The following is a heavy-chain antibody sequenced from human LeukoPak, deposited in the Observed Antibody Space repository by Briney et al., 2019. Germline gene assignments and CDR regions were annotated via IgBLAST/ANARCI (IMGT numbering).Heavy chain of an antibody. Sequence: QSGGSLRLSCAASGFTFSSYGMHWVRQAPGKGLEWVAFIRYDGSNKYYADSVKGRFTISRDNSKNTLYLQMNSLRAEDTAVYYCAKDMRSIYSSSSGDAFDIWGQGTMVTVSS. V-gene: IGHV3-30*02. D-gene: IGHD6-6*01. CDR2: IRYDGSNK. CDR1: GFTFSSYG. CDR3: AKDMRSIYSSSSGDAFDI. J-gene: IGHJ3*02.